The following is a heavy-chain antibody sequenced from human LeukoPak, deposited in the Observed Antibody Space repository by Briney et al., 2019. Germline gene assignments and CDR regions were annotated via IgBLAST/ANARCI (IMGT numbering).Heavy chain of an antibody. V-gene: IGHV3-21*01. CDR2: ISGSGSYI. CDR1: GFTFSSYS. CDR3: ARESGDYVWRSYRVYNWLDP. Sequence: TGGSLSLSCAASGFTFSSYSMNWVRQAPGKGLEWVSSISGSGSYIYYADSVKGRFTISRDNAKNSLYLQMNSLRAEDTAVYYCARESGDYVWRSYRVYNWLDPSGQGTLVTVSS. D-gene: IGHD3-16*02. J-gene: IGHJ5*02.